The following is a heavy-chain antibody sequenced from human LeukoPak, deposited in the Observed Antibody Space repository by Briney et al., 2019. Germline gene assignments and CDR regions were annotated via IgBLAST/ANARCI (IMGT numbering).Heavy chain of an antibody. CDR1: GGSISSSSYY. Sequence: SETLSLACTVSGGSISSSSYYWCWIRQPPGKGLEGIGSNYYSWSLYYNPSLKSLVTISVDTTKNEFSLKLNSVTAADTAVYYCARSSGWHLLLLDYWGQGTLVTVSS. CDR2: NYYSWSL. J-gene: IGHJ4*02. CDR3: ARSSGWHLLLLDY. V-gene: IGHV4-39*01. D-gene: IGHD6-25*01.